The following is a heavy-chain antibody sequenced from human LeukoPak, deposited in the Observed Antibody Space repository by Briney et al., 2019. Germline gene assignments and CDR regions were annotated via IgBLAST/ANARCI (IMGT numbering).Heavy chain of an antibody. V-gene: IGHV4-4*07. CDR3: ARDSGTTGEVKFDP. CDR2: ISGNGTI. D-gene: IGHD3-10*01. CDR1: GGSINSY. Sequence: SETLSLTCIVSGGSINSYWSWIRQPAGKGLEWIGRISGNGTITYNPALQSRLTISIDTSKNQFSLKLMSVTAADTAVYYCARDSGTTGEVKFDPWGQGILVTVSS. J-gene: IGHJ5*02.